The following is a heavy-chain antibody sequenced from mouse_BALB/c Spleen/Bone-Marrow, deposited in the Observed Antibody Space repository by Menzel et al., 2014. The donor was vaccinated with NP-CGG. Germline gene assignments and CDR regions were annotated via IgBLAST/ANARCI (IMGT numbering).Heavy chain of an antibody. CDR3: ARSNGNYVLAY. CDR1: YTFTSYT. CDR2: INPSSGYT. D-gene: IGHD2-1*01. Sequence: YTFTSYTMHWVKQRPGQGLEWIGYINPSSGYTNYNQKFKDKATLTADKSSSTAYMQLSSLTSEDSAVYYCARSNGNYVLAYWGQGTLVTVSA. J-gene: IGHJ3*01. V-gene: IGHV1S26*01.